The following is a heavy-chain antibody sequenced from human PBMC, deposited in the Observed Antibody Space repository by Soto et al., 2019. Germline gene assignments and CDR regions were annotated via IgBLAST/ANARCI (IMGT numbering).Heavy chain of an antibody. V-gene: IGHV1-3*05. CDR1: GYIFTNYA. D-gene: IGHD2-15*01. J-gene: IGHJ6*02. CDR2: IHTGNGNT. CDR3: AREGGDCSGGTFPCYCYFGMDV. Sequence: QVQLVQSGAEEKKPGASVKVSCKASGYIFTNYAMYWVRQAPGQSLEWMGWIHTGNGNTKYSQKFQGRVTITRDTSASTAYMELSSLRSEDTAVYYCAREGGDCSGGTFPCYCYFGMDVWGQGTTVTVSS.